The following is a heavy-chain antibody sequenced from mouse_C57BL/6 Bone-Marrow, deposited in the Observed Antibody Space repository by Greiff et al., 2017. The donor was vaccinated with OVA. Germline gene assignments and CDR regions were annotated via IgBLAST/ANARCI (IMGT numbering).Heavy chain of an antibody. CDR3: ARRRPPDY. Sequence: VQLQQSGPVLVKPGASVKMSCKASGYTFTDYYMNWVKQSHGKSLEWIGVINPYNGGTSYNQKFKGKATLTVDKSSSTAYMELNSLTSEDTAVYYCARRRPPDYWGQGTTLTVSS. CDR1: GYTFTDYY. CDR2: INPYNGGT. J-gene: IGHJ2*01. V-gene: IGHV1-19*01.